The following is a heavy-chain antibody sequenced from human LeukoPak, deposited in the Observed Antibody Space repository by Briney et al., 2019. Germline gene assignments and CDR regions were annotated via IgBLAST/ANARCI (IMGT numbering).Heavy chain of an antibody. CDR2: IYYSGST. D-gene: IGHD6-6*01. CDR1: GGSISSYY. CDR3: ARDLGIAARSWFDP. J-gene: IGHJ5*02. Sequence: PSETLSLTCTVSGGSISSYYWSWIRQPPGKGLEWIGYIYYSGSTNYNPSLKSRVTISVDTSKNQFSLKLSSVTAADTAVYYCARDLGIAARSWFDPWGQGTLVTVSS. V-gene: IGHV4-59*12.